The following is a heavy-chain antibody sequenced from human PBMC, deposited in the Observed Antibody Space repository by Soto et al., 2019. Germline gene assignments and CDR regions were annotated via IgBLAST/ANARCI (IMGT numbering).Heavy chain of an antibody. CDR3: ARQGPYGDHDH. V-gene: IGHV3-48*02. CDR2: DGAGGVI. D-gene: IGHD4-17*01. Sequence: EVHLVESGGGLVQPGGSLTVSCVVSGFTLSTYSMNWVRQAPGKGLEWVSHDGAGGVILYADSVKGRFTVSRDNAKNSLYLQMNILTDGDTAVYYCARQGPYGDHDHWGQGTLVTVSS. J-gene: IGHJ4*02. CDR1: GFTLSTYS.